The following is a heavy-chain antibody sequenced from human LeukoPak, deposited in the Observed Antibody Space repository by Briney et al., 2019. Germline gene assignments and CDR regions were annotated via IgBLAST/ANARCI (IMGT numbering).Heavy chain of an antibody. Sequence: SETLSLTCTVSGGSISSSSYYWGWIRQPPGKGLEWIGSIYYSGSTYYNPSLKSRVTISVDTSKNQFSLNLTSVTAADTATYYCARGNYLTYDFWGQGTLVSVSS. CDR2: IYYSGST. J-gene: IGHJ4*02. CDR3: ARGNYLTYDF. V-gene: IGHV4-39*01. D-gene: IGHD1-7*01. CDR1: GGSISSSSYY.